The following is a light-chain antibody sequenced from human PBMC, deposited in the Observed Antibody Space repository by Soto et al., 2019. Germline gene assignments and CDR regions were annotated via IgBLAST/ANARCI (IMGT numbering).Light chain of an antibody. Sequence: QSALTQPASVSGSPGQAITISCTGTSSDVGSYDLVSWYQQHPGTVPKLMIYEGTKRPSGVSSRFTGSKSGNTASLTISGLQAEDEADYYCCSYAGRNTYVIFGGGTKLTVL. CDR1: SSDVGSYDL. CDR3: CSYAGRNTYVI. V-gene: IGLV2-23*01. J-gene: IGLJ2*01. CDR2: EGT.